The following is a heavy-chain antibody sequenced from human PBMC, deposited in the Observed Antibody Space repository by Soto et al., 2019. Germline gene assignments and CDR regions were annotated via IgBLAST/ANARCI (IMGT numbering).Heavy chain of an antibody. CDR1: GFTVSSNY. CDR2: IYSGGST. D-gene: IGHD6-19*01. V-gene: IGHV3-53*01. Sequence: GSLRLSCAASGFTVSSNYMSWVRQAPGKGLEWVSVIYSGGSTYYADSVKGRFTISRDNSKNTLYLQMNSLRAEDTAVYYCARPSGYSSGWYWSDAFDIWGQGTMVTVSS. CDR3: ARPSGYSSGWYWSDAFDI. J-gene: IGHJ3*02.